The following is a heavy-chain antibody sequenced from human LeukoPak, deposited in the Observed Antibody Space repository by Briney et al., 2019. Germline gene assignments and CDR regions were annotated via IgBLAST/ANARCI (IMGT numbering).Heavy chain of an antibody. CDR2: ISYDGTNK. CDR3: AKRGSKWDLDN. J-gene: IGHJ4*02. V-gene: IGHV3-33*05. D-gene: IGHD1-26*01. Sequence: PGGSLRLSCAASGFIFTSYAMHWVRQAPGKGLEWVAVISYDGTNKYYADSVKGRFTIYKDTSKNTLYLQMSGLRAEDTAIYYCAKRGSKWDLDNWGQGTLVTVSS. CDR1: GFIFTSYA.